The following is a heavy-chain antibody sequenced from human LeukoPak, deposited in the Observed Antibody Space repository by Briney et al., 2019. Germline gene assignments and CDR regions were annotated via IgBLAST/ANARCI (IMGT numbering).Heavy chain of an antibody. D-gene: IGHD2-8*01. V-gene: IGHV3-74*01. CDR1: GFTFSDYY. CDR3: ARGLNGVASDY. Sequence: PGGSLRLSCAASGFTFSDYYMSWVRQAPGKGLEWVSRINSDGSSTSYADSVKGRFTISRDNAKNTLYLQMNSLRAEDTAVYYCARGLNGVASDYWGQGTVVTVSS. CDR2: INSDGSST. J-gene: IGHJ4*02.